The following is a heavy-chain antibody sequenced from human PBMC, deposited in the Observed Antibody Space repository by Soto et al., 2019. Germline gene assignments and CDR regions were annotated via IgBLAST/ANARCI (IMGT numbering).Heavy chain of an antibody. V-gene: IGHV3-23*01. D-gene: IGHD3-10*01. CDR2: ISGSGGST. Sequence: EVQVLDSGGGLVQPGGSLRLSCAASGFTFTNYPMAWVRQAPAKGLEWVSTISGSGGSTFYADSVKGRFTISRDNSKNTVYLQMNSLRVEDMAVYYCAKRPLKFAGSYFDYWGQGTLVTVSS. CDR3: AKRPLKFAGSYFDY. CDR1: GFTFTNYP. J-gene: IGHJ4*02.